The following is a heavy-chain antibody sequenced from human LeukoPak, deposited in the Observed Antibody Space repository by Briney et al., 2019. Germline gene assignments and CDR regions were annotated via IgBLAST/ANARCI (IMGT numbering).Heavy chain of an antibody. Sequence: GGSLRLSCAASGFTFSSYAMHWVRQAPGKGLECVAIMSFDGTNKYYADSVKGRFTISRDNSKNTLHLQMNSLRAEDTAVYYCARANCGRDCQHSMYYFDFWGQGTLVTVSS. CDR2: MSFDGTNK. CDR1: GFTFSSYA. J-gene: IGHJ4*02. CDR3: ARANCGRDCQHSMYYFDF. D-gene: IGHD2-21*02. V-gene: IGHV3-30*04.